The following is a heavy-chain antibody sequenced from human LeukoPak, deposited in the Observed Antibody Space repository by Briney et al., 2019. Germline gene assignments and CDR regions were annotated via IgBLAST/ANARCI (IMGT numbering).Heavy chain of an antibody. CDR1: GFTISSYA. CDR3: ARVLLWFGERPGGYGMDV. D-gene: IGHD3-10*01. Sequence: PGGSLRLSCAASGFTISSYAMHWVRQAPGKGLEWVAVISYDGSNKYYADSVKGRFTISRDNSKNTLYLQMNSLRAEDTAVYYCARVLLWFGERPGGYGMDVWGQGTTVTVSS. V-gene: IGHV3-30-3*01. CDR2: ISYDGSNK. J-gene: IGHJ6*02.